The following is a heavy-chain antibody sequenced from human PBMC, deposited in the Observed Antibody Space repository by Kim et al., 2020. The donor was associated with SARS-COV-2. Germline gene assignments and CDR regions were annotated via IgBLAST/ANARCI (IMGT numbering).Heavy chain of an antibody. CDR3: ARDQRAVGSGYPLEIDY. CDR1: GYTFTGYY. D-gene: IGHD3-22*01. V-gene: IGHV1-2*06. Sequence: ASVKVSCKASGYTFTGYYMHWVRQAPGQGLEWMGRINPNSGGTNYAQKFQGRVTMTRDTSISTAYMELSRLRSDDTAVYYCARDQRAVGSGYPLEIDYWGQGTLVTVSS. CDR2: INPNSGGT. J-gene: IGHJ4*02.